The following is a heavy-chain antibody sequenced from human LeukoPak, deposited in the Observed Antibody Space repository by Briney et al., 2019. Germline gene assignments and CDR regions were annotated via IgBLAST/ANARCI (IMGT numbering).Heavy chain of an antibody. CDR1: GGTFSSYA. CDR2: IIPIFGTA. V-gene: IGHV1-69*13. D-gene: IGHD5-18*01. CDR3: ARDLLTPDTAMGVVYYYYGMDV. Sequence: SVKVSCKASGGTFSSYAISWVRQAPGQGLEWMGGIIPIFGTANYAQKFQGRVTITADESTSTAYMELSSLRSEDTAAYYCARDLLTPDTAMGVVYYYYGMDVWGQGTTVTVSS. J-gene: IGHJ6*02.